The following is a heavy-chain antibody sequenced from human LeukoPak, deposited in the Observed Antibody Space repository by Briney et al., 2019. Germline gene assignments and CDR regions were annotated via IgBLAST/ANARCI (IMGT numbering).Heavy chain of an antibody. CDR1: GFTFSNYG. J-gene: IGHJ6*02. CDR3: ARVPGSYYYGMDV. D-gene: IGHD1-1*01. V-gene: IGHV3-30*03. CDR2: ISHDGNNK. Sequence: GGSLRLSCAASGFTFSNYGMHWVRQAPDKGLEWVAVISHDGNNKNYVDSVKGRFTISRDNSKNSLYLQMNSLRAGDTAVYYCARVPGSYYYGMDVWGQGTTVTVSS.